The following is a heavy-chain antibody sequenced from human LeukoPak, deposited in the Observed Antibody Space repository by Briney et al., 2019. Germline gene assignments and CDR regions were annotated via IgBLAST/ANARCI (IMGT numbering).Heavy chain of an antibody. D-gene: IGHD6-19*01. CDR3: ARGRPSSGSIYFDY. J-gene: IGHJ4*02. CDR2: INHSGST. Sequence: SETLSLTCTVSGGSISSYYWSWIRQPPGKGLEWIGEINHSGSTNYNPSLKSRVTISVDTSKNQFSLKLSSVTAADTAVYYCARGRPSSGSIYFDYWGQGTLVTVSS. CDR1: GGSISSYY. V-gene: IGHV4-34*01.